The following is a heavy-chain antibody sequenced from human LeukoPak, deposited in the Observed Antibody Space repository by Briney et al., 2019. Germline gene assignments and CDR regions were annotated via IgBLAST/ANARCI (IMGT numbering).Heavy chain of an antibody. CDR3: ARDHNWGPDY. CDR2: IHPGRGDT. CDR1: GYTFTDHY. D-gene: IGHD7-27*01. Sequence: GASVKVSCKALGYTFTDHYFHWLRQAPGQGLEWMGWIHPGRGDTNYAQKFQGRVSLTRDTSISTAYKELSGLTSADTAVYFCARDHNWGPDYWGQGTLVSVSS. J-gene: IGHJ4*02. V-gene: IGHV1-2*02.